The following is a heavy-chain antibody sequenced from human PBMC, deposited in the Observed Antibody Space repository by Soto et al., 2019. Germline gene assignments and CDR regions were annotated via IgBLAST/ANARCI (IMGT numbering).Heavy chain of an antibody. CDR1: GYTFTSYG. CDR3: ARCTAAAGNYYSSGMDD. CDR2: ISAYNGNT. J-gene: IGHJ6*02. D-gene: IGHD6-13*01. V-gene: IGHV1-18*01. Sequence: ASVKVSCKASGYTFTSYGISWVRQAPGQGLEWMGWISAYNGNTNYAQKLQGRVTMITDTSTSTAYMELRNLRSDDTAVYYCARCTAAAGNYYSSGMDDWGQGTTVTVSS.